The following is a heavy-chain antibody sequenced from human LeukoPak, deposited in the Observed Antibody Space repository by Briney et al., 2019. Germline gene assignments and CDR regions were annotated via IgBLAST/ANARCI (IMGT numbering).Heavy chain of an antibody. CDR1: GGSFSGYY. V-gene: IGHV4-34*01. CDR3: ARPMVRGVINLGFDP. CDR2: INHSGST. J-gene: IGHJ5*02. Sequence: SETLSLTCAVYGGSFSGYYWSWIRQPPGKGLEWIGEINHSGSTNYNPSLKSRVTISVDTSKNQFSLKLSSVTAADTAVYYCARPMVRGVINLGFDPWGQGTLVTVSS. D-gene: IGHD3-10*01.